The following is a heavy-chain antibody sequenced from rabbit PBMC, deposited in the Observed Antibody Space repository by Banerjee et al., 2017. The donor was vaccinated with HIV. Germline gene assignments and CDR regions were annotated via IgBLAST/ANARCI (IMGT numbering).Heavy chain of an antibody. V-gene: IGHV1S45*01. Sequence: QEQLEESGGGLIQPGGSLKLCCTASGFFFSNKAVMCWVRQAPGKGLEWIACISAITGKAIYASGSKGRVTFSKTSSTTVTLQMTIPTAADTATYFCARDLDGIIYCNFGWWGQGTLVTVS. J-gene: IGHJ3*01. D-gene: IGHD8-1*01. CDR2: ISAITGKA. CDR3: ARDLDGIIYCNFGW. CDR1: GFFFSNKAV.